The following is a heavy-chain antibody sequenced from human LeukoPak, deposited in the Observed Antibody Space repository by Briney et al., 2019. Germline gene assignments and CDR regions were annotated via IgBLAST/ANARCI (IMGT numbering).Heavy chain of an antibody. CDR1: GYTFTGYD. Sequence: GASVKVSCKASGYTFTGYDINWVRQATGQGLEWMGWMNPNSGNTGYAQKFQGRVTMTRDTSISTAYMELSSLRSEDTAVYYCARDNYGIDWLGPASYYMDVWGKGTTVTVSS. CDR3: ARDNYGIDWLGPASYYMDV. CDR2: MNPNSGNT. J-gene: IGHJ6*03. V-gene: IGHV1-8*01. D-gene: IGHD3-9*01.